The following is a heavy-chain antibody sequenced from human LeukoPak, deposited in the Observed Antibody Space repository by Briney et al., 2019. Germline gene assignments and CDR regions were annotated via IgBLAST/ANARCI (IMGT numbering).Heavy chain of an antibody. CDR1: GFTFDDYA. V-gene: IGHV3-9*01. J-gene: IGHJ6*03. CDR3: ARGYGYSYYYYMDV. Sequence: GGSLRLSCAASGFTFDDYAMHWVRQAPGKGLEWVSGISWNSGSIGYADSVKGRFTISRDNAKNSLYLQMNSLRAEGTALYYCARGYGYSYYYYMDVWGKGTTVTVSS. CDR2: ISWNSGSI. D-gene: IGHD5-18*01.